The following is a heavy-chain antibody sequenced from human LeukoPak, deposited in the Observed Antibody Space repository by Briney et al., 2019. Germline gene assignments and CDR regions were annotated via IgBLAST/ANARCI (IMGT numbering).Heavy chain of an antibody. D-gene: IGHD3-10*01. J-gene: IGHJ4*02. CDR2: IYYSGST. V-gene: IGHV4-59*08. CDR3: ARHEFDSGSLPYFDY. CDR1: GGSVRGYY. Sequence: SETLSLTCTVSGGSVRGYYWSWIRQPPGKGLEWIGYIYYSGSTNYNPSLKSRVTISVDTSKNQFSLKLSAVTAADTAVYYCARHEFDSGSLPYFDYWGQGILVTVSS.